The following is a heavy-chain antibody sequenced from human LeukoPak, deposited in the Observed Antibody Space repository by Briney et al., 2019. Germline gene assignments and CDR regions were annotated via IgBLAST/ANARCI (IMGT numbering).Heavy chain of an antibody. Sequence: SETLSLTCTVSGDSISRYYWNWIRQPPGRGLECIGYIYYSGGTYYNPSLKSRVSISVDTSRSQFSLKMRSVTAADSAIYYCASTSKYIGSGRDDSFDIWGQGTMVTVSS. V-gene: IGHV4-59*08. CDR2: IYYSGGT. CDR3: ASTSKYIGSGRDDSFDI. CDR1: GDSISRYY. D-gene: IGHD3-10*01. J-gene: IGHJ3*02.